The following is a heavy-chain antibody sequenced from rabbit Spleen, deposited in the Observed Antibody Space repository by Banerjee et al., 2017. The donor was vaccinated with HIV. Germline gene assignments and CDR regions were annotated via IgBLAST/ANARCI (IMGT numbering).Heavy chain of an antibody. V-gene: IGHV1S45*01. CDR3: ARDTGSSFSTYGMDL. CDR1: GFSFSGSAW. J-gene: IGHJ6*01. D-gene: IGHD8-1*01. Sequence: LEESGGGLVKPGGSLTLTYTASGFSFSGSAWICWVRQAPGKGLEWIGCIYVRNGISTWYASWAKGRFTISKTSSTTVTLQMTSLTAADTATYFCARDTGSSFSTYGMDLWGPGTLVTVS. CDR2: IYVRNGIST.